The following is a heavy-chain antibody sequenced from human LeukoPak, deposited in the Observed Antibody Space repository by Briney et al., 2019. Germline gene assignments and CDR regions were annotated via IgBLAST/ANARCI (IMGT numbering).Heavy chain of an antibody. J-gene: IGHJ4*02. CDR3: ARADVVGGSLHYFDY. D-gene: IGHD1-26*01. CDR2: IYYTGST. CDR1: GGSISSSSYY. Sequence: SETLSLTCTVSGGSISSSSYYWGWIRQPPGKGLEWIGSIYYTGSTYYNPSLKSRVSISVDTSKNQFSLKVTSVTAADTAVYYCARADVVGGSLHYFDYWGQGTRVTVSS. V-gene: IGHV4-39*01.